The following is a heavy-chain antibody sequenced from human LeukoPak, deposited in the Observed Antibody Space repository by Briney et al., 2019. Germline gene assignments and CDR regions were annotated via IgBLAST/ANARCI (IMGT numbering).Heavy chain of an antibody. D-gene: IGHD5-24*01. CDR3: ARKRGFDY. CDR2: ISYDGSNK. CDR1: GFTFSSYG. J-gene: IGHJ4*02. Sequence: GRSLRLSCAASGFTFSSYGMHWVRQAPGKGLEWVAVISYDGSNKYYADSVKGRFTISRDNAKNSLYLQMNSLRAEDTAVYYCARKRGFDYWGQGTLVTVSS. V-gene: IGHV3-30*03.